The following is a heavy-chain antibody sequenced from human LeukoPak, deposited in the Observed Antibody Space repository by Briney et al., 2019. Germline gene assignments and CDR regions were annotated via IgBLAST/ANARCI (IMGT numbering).Heavy chain of an antibody. CDR2: IYHSGST. Sequence: SETLSLTCTVSGYSISSGYYWGWIRQPPGKGLEWIGSIYHSGSTYYNPSLKSRVTISVDTSKNQFSLKLSSVTAADTAVYYCARGGLRSVFFDYWGQGTLVTASS. CDR1: GYSISSGYY. J-gene: IGHJ4*02. V-gene: IGHV4-38-2*02. CDR3: ARGGLRSVFFDY. D-gene: IGHD3-16*01.